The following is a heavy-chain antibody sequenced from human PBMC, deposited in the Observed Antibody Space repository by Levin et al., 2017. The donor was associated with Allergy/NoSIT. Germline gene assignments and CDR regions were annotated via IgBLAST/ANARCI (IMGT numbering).Heavy chain of an antibody. V-gene: IGHV3-64*01. D-gene: IGHD4-23*01. CDR3: ARETYGGNDY. Sequence: GESLKISCAASGFTFNNYPIHWVRQAPGKRLEYVSAISGDGHNTYYANSVKGRFTISRDNSKNTLYLQMGSLTTEDTAVYYCARETYGGNDYWGQGTLVTVSS. CDR1: GFTFNNYP. CDR2: ISGDGHNT. J-gene: IGHJ4*02.